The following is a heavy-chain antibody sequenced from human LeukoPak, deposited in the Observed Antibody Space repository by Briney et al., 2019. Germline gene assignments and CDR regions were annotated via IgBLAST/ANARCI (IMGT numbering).Heavy chain of an antibody. J-gene: IGHJ3*02. V-gene: IGHV1-69*05. CDR1: GGTFSSYA. D-gene: IGHD3-3*01. CDR3: ARGGEAYYDFWSGYYTGMGAFDI. Sequence: SVKVSCKASGGTFSSYAISWVRQAPGQGLEWMGGIIPIFGTANYAQKFQGRVTITTDESTSTAYMELSSLRSEDTAVYYCARGGEAYYDFWSGYYTGMGAFDIWGQGTMVTVSS. CDR2: IIPIFGTA.